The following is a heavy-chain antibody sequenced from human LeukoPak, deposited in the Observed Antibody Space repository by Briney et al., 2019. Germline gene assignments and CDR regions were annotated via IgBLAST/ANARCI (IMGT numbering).Heavy chain of an antibody. CDR2: IYPGDFHT. CDR1: GYSFTTYW. Sequence: GESLKISCRGSGYSFTTYWIGWVRQMPGKGLEWIGLIYPGDFHTRYSPSFQGQVTISADKSISTAYLQWSSLKSSDTAMYYCARAYTMKDYFDYWGQGTLVTVSS. CDR3: ARAYTMKDYFDY. V-gene: IGHV5-51*01. J-gene: IGHJ4*02. D-gene: IGHD2-2*02.